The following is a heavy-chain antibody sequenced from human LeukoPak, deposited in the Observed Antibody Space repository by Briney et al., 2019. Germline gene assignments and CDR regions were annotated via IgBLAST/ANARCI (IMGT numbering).Heavy chain of an antibody. CDR3: ARTPNDFWSGYPYYHYGMDV. Sequence: ASVKVSCKAAGYTFTSYYMHWVRQAPGQGLEWMGFINPSGGSTSYAQKFQGRVTMTRDTSTSTVYMELSSLRSEDTAVFYCARTPNDFWSGYPYYHYGMDVWGQGTTVTVSS. J-gene: IGHJ6*02. CDR1: GYTFTSYY. CDR2: INPSGGST. V-gene: IGHV1-46*01. D-gene: IGHD3-3*01.